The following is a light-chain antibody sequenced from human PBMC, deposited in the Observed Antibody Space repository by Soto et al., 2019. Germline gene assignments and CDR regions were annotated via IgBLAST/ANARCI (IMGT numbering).Light chain of an antibody. J-gene: IGLJ1*01. CDR3: SSYTSSSTRV. CDR2: DVT. CDR1: SSDVGGYNY. Sequence: QSVLTQPASVSGSPGQSITISCTGTSSDVGGYNYVSWYQHHPGKAPKLIIYDVTNRPSGVSNRFSGSKSDNTASLTISGLQAEDEADYYCSSYTSSSTRVFGTGTKVTVL. V-gene: IGLV2-14*03.